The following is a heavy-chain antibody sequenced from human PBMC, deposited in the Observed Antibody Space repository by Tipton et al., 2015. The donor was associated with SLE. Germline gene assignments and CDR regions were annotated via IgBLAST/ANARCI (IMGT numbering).Heavy chain of an antibody. Sequence: TLSLTCTVSGASITSLNWWTWVRQPPGKGLEWIGEVHHSGTTNYNPSLKSRVTISAETSKNLFSLELRSVTAADTALFYCVVVGDVNVVPGRSDRHFDYWGQGILVTVSS. V-gene: IGHV4-4*02. CDR3: VVVGDVNVVPGRSDRHFDY. CDR2: VHHSGTT. D-gene: IGHD2-21*02. J-gene: IGHJ4*02. CDR1: GASITSLNW.